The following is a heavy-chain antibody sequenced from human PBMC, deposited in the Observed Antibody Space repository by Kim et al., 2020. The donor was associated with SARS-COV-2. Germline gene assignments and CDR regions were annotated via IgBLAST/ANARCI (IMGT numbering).Heavy chain of an antibody. D-gene: IGHD3-3*01. Sequence: SLKSRVTISVDTSKNQFTLKLGAVTAADTAVYYCARGITICGVVLGGMDVWGQGTTVTVSS. J-gene: IGHJ6*02. V-gene: IGHV4-34*01. CDR3: ARGITICGVVLGGMDV.